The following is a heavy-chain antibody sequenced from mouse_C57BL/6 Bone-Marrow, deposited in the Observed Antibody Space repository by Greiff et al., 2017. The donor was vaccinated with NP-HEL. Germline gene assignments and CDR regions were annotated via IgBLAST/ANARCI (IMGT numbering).Heavy chain of an antibody. J-gene: IGHJ2*01. D-gene: IGHD1-2*01. V-gene: IGHV3-6*01. CDR2: ISYDGSN. CDR3: ARGGTADFDY. CDR1: GYSITSGYY. Sequence: EVQLQESGPGLVKPSQSLSLTCSVTGYSITSGYYWNWIRQFPGNKLEWMGYISYDGSNNYNPSLKNRISITRDTSKNQFFLKLNSVTTEDTATYYCARGGTADFDYWGQGTTLTVSS.